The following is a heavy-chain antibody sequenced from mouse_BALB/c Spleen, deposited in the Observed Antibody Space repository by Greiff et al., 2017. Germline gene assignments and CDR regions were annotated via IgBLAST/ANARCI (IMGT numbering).Heavy chain of an antibody. CDR3: ARAYRYGDWYFDV. D-gene: IGHD2-14*01. V-gene: IGHV5-17*02. CDR1: GFTFSSFG. CDR2: ISSGSSTI. J-gene: IGHJ1*01. Sequence: VQLKESGGGLVQPGGSRKLSCAASGFTFSSFGMHWVRQAPEKGLECVAYISSGSSTIYYADTVKGRFTISRDNPKNTLFLQMTSLRSEDTAMYYCARAYRYGDWYFDVWGAGTTVTVSS.